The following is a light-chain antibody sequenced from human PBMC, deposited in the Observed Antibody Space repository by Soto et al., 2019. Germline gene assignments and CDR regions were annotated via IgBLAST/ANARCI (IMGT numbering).Light chain of an antibody. CDR3: QQYGSSPIT. CDR1: QSVDSNY. V-gene: IGKV3-20*01. CDR2: GAS. J-gene: IGKJ5*01. Sequence: EIVLTQSPGTLSLSPGEEATLSCRASQSVDSNYLAWYQQKPGQTPRLIIYGASGRADGIPHRFSGSGFGTDFTLTISKVGPEDFAVYYCQQYGSSPITFGQGTRLEIK.